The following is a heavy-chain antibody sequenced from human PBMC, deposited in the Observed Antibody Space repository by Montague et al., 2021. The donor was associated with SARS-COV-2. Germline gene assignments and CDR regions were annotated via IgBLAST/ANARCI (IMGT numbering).Heavy chain of an antibody. CDR1: GFSLSTSGVG. CDR2: IYWDDDK. J-gene: IGHJ4*02. D-gene: IGHD3-22*01. CDR3: AHRLARPYDINASSGGPFDY. Sequence: PALVKPTQTLTLTCTFSGFSLSTSGVGVGWIRQPPGKALEWLALIYWDDDKRYSPSLKTRLTITKDTSKNQVVLTMTNMDPVDTGTYYCAHRLARPYDINASSGGPFDYWGQGTLVTVSS. V-gene: IGHV2-5*02.